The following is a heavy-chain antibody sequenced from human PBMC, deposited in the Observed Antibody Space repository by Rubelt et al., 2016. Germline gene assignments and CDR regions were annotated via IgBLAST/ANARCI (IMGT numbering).Heavy chain of an antibody. D-gene: IGHD1-14*01. CDR1: GGSFSGYY. CDR3: RRFDYYYYGMDV. Sequence: QVQLQQWGAGLLKPSETLSLTCAVYGGSFSGYYWSWIRQPPGKGLEWIGYIYYSGSTYYNPSRKSRVTRSVDTSKNQFSLKLSSVTAADTAVYYCRRFDYYYYGMDVWGQGTTVTVSS. CDR2: IYYSGST. J-gene: IGHJ6*02. V-gene: IGHV4-34*03.